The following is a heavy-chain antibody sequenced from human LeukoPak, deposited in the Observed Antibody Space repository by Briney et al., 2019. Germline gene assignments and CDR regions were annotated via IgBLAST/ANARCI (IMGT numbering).Heavy chain of an antibody. CDR1: GYTFTSYG. Sequence: ASVKVSCKASGYTFTSYGISWVRQAPGQGLEWMGWISAYNGNTNYAQKLQGRVTMTTDTSTSTAYMELRSLRSDDTAVYYCARSDDDFWSGSNDAFDIWGRGTMVTVSS. J-gene: IGHJ3*02. CDR2: ISAYNGNT. D-gene: IGHD3-3*01. V-gene: IGHV1-18*01. CDR3: ARSDDDFWSGSNDAFDI.